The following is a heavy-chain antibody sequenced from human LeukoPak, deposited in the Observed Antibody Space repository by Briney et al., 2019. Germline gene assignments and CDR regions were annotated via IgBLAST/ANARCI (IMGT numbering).Heavy chain of an antibody. J-gene: IGHJ4*02. CDR3: ARDRGTAMVPLGFDH. V-gene: IGHV3-48*01. CDR1: GLTFSSYS. Sequence: PPGRSLRLSCAASGLTFSSYSMNWVRQAPGKGLEWVSYISSSSSTIKYYADSVKGRFTVSRDNAKNSLYLQMNSLRAEDTAVYYCARDRGTAMVPLGFDHWGQGTLVTVSS. CDR2: ISSSSSTIK. D-gene: IGHD5-18*01.